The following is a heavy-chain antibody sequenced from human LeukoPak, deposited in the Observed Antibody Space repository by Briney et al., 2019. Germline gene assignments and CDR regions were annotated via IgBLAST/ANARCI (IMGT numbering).Heavy chain of an antibody. V-gene: IGHV3-48*03. CDR3: ARDLIYYDSSGYRRYFDY. CDR2: ISSSGSTI. J-gene: IGHJ4*02. D-gene: IGHD3-22*01. Sequence: GSLRLSCAASGFTFSSYEMNWVRQAPGKGLEWVSYISSSGSTIYYADSVQGRFTISRDNAKNSLYLQMNSLRAEDTALYHCARDLIYYDSSGYRRYFDYWGQGTLVTVSS. CDR1: GFTFSSYE.